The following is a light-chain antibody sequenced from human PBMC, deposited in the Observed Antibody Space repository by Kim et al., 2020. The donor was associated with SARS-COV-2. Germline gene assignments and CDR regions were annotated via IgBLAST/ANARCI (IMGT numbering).Light chain of an antibody. CDR2: SAS. CDR3: QQTYSSLTVT. CDR1: QSVGTY. J-gene: IGKJ5*01. Sequence: DIQMTQSPSSLSASVGDSVTITCRASQSVGTYLKWYQHKPGKAPTLLIYSASTLQSGVPSRFSGGGSGTEFTLPISSLQREDFATYYCQQTYSSLTVTFGQGTRLEIK. V-gene: IGKV1-39*01.